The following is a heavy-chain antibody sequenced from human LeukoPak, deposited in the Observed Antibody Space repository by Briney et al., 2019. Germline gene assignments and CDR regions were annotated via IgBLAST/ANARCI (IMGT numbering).Heavy chain of an antibody. J-gene: IGHJ4*02. Sequence: PGGSLRLSCAASGFTFSSYGMHWVRQAPGKGLEWVSAISGSGGSTYYADSVKGRFTISRDNSKNTLYLQMNSLRAEDTAVYYCAKARGYSYGAIDYWGQGTLVTVSS. CDR1: GFTFSSYG. V-gene: IGHV3-23*01. D-gene: IGHD5-18*01. CDR2: ISGSGGST. CDR3: AKARGYSYGAIDY.